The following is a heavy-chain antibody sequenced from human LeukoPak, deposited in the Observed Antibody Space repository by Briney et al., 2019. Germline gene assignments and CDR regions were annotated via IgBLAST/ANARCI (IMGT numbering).Heavy chain of an antibody. D-gene: IGHD3-9*01. CDR2: ISVFNGNK. Sequence: KPGASVKVSXKASGYTFTTYGISWARQPPGQGLEWMGWISVFNGNKRYAQKFQGRVTLTTDTSTSTAYMEVGSLRSDDTAVYYCARDHFDFLAGYYDYWGQGTLVSVSS. V-gene: IGHV1-18*01. CDR1: GYTFTTYG. CDR3: ARDHFDFLAGYYDY. J-gene: IGHJ4*02.